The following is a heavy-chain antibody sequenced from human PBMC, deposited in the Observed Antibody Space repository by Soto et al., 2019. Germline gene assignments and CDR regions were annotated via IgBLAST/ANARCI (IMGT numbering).Heavy chain of an antibody. V-gene: IGHV3-53*04. CDR2: IYSGGST. D-gene: IGHD2-2*01. J-gene: IGHJ4*02. CDR1: GFTFSSYA. Sequence: GGSLRLSCAASGFTFSSYAMSWVRQAPGKGLEWVSVIYSGGSTYYADSVKGRFTISRHNSKNTLYLQMNSLRAEDTAVYYCARGPGYQLPAVWGQGTLVTVSS. CDR3: ARGPGYQLPAV.